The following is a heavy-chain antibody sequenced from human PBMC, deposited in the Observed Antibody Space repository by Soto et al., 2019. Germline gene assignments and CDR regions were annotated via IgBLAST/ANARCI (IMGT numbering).Heavy chain of an antibody. Sequence: SETLSLTCTVSGGSISSSSYYWGWIRQPPGKGLEWIGSIYYSGSTYYNPSLKSRVTISVDTSKNQFSLKLSSVTAADTAVYYCARQNYYDSSGYSFRLGTYNWFDPWGQGTLVTVSS. J-gene: IGHJ5*02. V-gene: IGHV4-39*01. D-gene: IGHD3-22*01. CDR2: IYYSGST. CDR3: ARQNYYDSSGYSFRLGTYNWFDP. CDR1: GGSISSSSYY.